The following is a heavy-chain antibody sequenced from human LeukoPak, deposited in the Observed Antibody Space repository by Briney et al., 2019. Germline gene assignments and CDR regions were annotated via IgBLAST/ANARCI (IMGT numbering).Heavy chain of an antibody. V-gene: IGHV3-73*01. CDR2: IRSKANSYAT. Sequence: GGSLRLSCAASGFTFSGSAMHWVRQASGKGLEWVGRIRSKANSYATAYAASVKGRFTISRDDSKNTAYLQINSLKTEDTAVYYCTRPPTTRVQFDLWGRGTLVTVSS. CDR1: GFTFSGSA. J-gene: IGHJ2*01. D-gene: IGHD1-1*01. CDR3: TRPPTTRVQFDL.